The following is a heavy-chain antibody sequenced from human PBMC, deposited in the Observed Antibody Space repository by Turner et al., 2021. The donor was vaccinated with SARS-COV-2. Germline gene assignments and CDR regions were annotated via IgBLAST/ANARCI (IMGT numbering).Heavy chain of an antibody. CDR2: INPNSGGT. J-gene: IGHJ4*02. D-gene: IGHD6-13*01. CDR1: GYTFTGYY. V-gene: IGHV1-2*02. CDR3: ARDLFDLGSRWTQ. Sequence: QVQLVQPGAAVKKPAASVKVACTASGYTFTGYYMHWVRQAPGQGLEWMGWINPNSGGTNYAKKFQGRVTMTRDTSISTAYMELSRLRSDDTAVYFCARDLFDLGSRWTQWGQGTLVTVSS.